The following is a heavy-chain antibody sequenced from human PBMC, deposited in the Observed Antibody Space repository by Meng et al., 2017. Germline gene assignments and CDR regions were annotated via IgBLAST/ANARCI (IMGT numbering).Heavy chain of an antibody. CDR1: GFTVSSNY. CDR2: IYSGGST. CDR3: AKTTVDAFDI. D-gene: IGHD4-17*01. J-gene: IGHJ3*02. Sequence: GGSLRLSCAASGFTVSSNYMSWVRQAPGKGLEWVSVIYSGGSTYYADSVKGRFTISRDNSKNTLYLQMNSLRAEDTAVYYCAKTTVDAFDIWGQGTMFTVSS. V-gene: IGHV3-66*02.